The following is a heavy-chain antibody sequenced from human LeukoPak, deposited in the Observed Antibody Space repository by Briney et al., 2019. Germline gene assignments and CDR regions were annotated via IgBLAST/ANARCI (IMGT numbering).Heavy chain of an antibody. J-gene: IGHJ4*02. V-gene: IGHV1-2*02. D-gene: IGHD3-10*01. CDR3: ARTIDYYGSGSYWAY. CDR1: GYTFTGYY. CDR2: INPNSGGT. Sequence: ASVKVSCKASGYTFTGYYMHWVRQAPGQGLEGMGWINPNSGGTNYAQKFQGRVTMTRDTSISTAYMELSRLRSDDTAVYYCARTIDYYGSGSYWAYWDQGTLVTVSS.